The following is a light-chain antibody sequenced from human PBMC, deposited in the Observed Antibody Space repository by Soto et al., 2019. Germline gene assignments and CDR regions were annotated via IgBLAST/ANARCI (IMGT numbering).Light chain of an antibody. CDR3: QQYSRDST. V-gene: IGKV1-5*03. Sequence: IQMTQSPSTLSASVGDRVTITCRASQNINTWLAWYQQKPGKVPRLLIYRASSLENGVPSRFAGRGSGTQFIFTISSLQPDDSATYYCQQYSRDSTFGQGTKVEIK. CDR2: RAS. J-gene: IGKJ1*01. CDR1: QNINTW.